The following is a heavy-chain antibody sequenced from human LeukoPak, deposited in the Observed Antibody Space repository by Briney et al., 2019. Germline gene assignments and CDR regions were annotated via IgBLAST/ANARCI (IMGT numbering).Heavy chain of an antibody. CDR3: ASDYDILTGYSQVPHFDY. V-gene: IGHV3-11*01. Sequence: GGSLRLSCAASGFTFSDYYMSWIRQAPGKGLEWVSYISSSGSTIYYADSVKGRFTISRDNAKNSLYLQMNSLRAEDTAVYYCASDYDILTGYSQVPHFDYWGQGTLVTVSS. D-gene: IGHD3-9*01. J-gene: IGHJ4*02. CDR2: ISSSGSTI. CDR1: GFTFSDYY.